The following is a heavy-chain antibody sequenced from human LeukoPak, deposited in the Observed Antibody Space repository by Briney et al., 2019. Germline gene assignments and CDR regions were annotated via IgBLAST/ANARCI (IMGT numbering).Heavy chain of an antibody. Sequence: GGSLRLSCAASAFTFSSYAMSWVRQAPGKGLEWVSAMSGRGDRTYYADSVKGRFTISRDNSKNTLYLQMNSLRAEDTAVYYCAKAIYDYVWGSYRYIDYWGQGTLVTVSS. D-gene: IGHD3-16*02. CDR2: MSGRGDRT. J-gene: IGHJ4*02. V-gene: IGHV3-23*01. CDR3: AKAIYDYVWGSYRYIDY. CDR1: AFTFSSYA.